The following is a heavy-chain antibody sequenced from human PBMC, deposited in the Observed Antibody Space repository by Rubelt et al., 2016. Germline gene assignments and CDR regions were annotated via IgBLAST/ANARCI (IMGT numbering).Heavy chain of an antibody. V-gene: IGHV4-34*01. CDR1: GGSFSGYY. CDR3: ARGRRGSSSWLGRDYYGMDV. J-gene: IGHJ6*02. D-gene: IGHD6-13*01. Sequence: QVQLQQWGAGLLKPSETLSLTCAVYGGSFSGYYWSWIRQPPGKGLEWIGELNPSGSTNYNTSLKSRVPISVDTAKDQVSRKLSSGTAADTAVYYCARGRRGSSSWLGRDYYGMDVWSQGTTVTVSS. CDR2: LNPSGST.